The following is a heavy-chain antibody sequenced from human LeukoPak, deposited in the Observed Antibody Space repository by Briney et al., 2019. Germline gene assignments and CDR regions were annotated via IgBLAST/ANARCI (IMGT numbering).Heavy chain of an antibody. D-gene: IGHD2-15*01. CDR1: GGSFSGYY. CDR3: ARGPARAATYYFDY. J-gene: IGHJ4*02. CDR2: INHSGST. V-gene: IGHV4-34*01. Sequence: SETLSLTCAAYGGSFSGYYWSWIRQPPGKGLEWIGEINHSGSTNYNPSLKSRVTISVDTSKNQFSLKLSSVTAADTAVYYCARGPARAATYYFDYWGQGTLVTVPS.